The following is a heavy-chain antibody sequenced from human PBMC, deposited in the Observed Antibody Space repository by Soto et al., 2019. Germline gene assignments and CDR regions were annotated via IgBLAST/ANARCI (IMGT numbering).Heavy chain of an antibody. CDR2: ISGSGGST. V-gene: IGHV3-23*01. D-gene: IGHD3-22*01. Sequence: GGSLRLSCAASGFTFSIYAMSWVRQAPGKGLEWVSAISGSGGSTYYADSVKGRFTISRDNSKNTLYLQMNSLRAEDTAVYYCAKDSYYDSSGYSDFDYWGQGTLVTVSS. CDR3: AKDSYYDSSGYSDFDY. CDR1: GFTFSIYA. J-gene: IGHJ4*02.